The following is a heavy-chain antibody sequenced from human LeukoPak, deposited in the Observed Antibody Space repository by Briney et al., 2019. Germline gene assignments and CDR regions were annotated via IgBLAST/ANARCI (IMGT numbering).Heavy chain of an antibody. Sequence: GGSLRLSCAASGITVSDNYMSWVRQAPGKGLEWVSAISGSGGSTYYADSVKGRFTISRDNSKNTLYLQMNSLRAEDTAVYYCVWARDYWGQGTLVTVSS. CDR2: ISGSGGST. V-gene: IGHV3-23*01. J-gene: IGHJ4*02. CDR3: VWARDY. CDR1: GITVSDNY. D-gene: IGHD1-26*01.